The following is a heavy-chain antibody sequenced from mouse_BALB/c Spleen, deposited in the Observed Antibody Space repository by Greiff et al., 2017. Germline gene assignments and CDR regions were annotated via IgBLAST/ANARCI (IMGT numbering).Heavy chain of an antibody. J-gene: IGHJ3*01. CDR1: GFAFSSYD. D-gene: IGHD2-4*01. CDR3: ARGEDYDEAY. CDR2: ISSGGGST. Sequence: EVQLVESGGGLVKPGGSLKLSCAASGFAFSSYDMSWVRQTPEKRLEWVAYISSGGGSTYYPDTVKGRFTISRDNAKNTLYLQMSSLKSEDTAMYYCARGEDYDEAYWGQGTLVTVSA. V-gene: IGHV5-12-1*01.